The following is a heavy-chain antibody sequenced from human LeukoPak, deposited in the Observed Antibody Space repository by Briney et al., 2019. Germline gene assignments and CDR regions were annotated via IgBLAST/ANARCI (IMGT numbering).Heavy chain of an antibody. CDR2: IRYDGSDK. V-gene: IGHV3-30*02. J-gene: IGHJ4*02. Sequence: PGGSLRLSCAASGFTFSTYGIHWVRQAPGKGLEWVAFIRYDGSDKYYADSVKGRFTISRDNSKNTLYLQMNSLRAEDTAVYYCARGLYGSGSDFDYWGQGTLVTVSS. CDR3: ARGLYGSGSDFDY. D-gene: IGHD3-10*01. CDR1: GFTFSTYG.